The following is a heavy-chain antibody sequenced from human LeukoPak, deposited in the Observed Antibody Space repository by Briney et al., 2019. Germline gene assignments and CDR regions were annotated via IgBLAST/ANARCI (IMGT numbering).Heavy chain of an antibody. V-gene: IGHV3-23*01. Sequence: GGSLRLSCAASGFTFSSYAMTWVRQAPGKGLEWVSAISGTTSNTYYADSVKGRFSISRDNSKNSLYLQMNSLRAEDTAVYYCAKPRNYYDSSGYYYGYWGQGTLVTVSS. CDR2: ISGTTSNT. J-gene: IGHJ4*02. CDR1: GFTFSSYA. D-gene: IGHD3-22*01. CDR3: AKPRNYYDSSGYYYGY.